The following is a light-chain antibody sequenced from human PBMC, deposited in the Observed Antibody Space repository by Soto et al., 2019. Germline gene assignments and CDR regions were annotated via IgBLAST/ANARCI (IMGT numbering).Light chain of an antibody. J-gene: IGKJ2*01. CDR3: QQFGIARST. CDR1: QSVSSSY. Sequence: EIEVTQSPGTLSLSPGERATRACRASQSVSSSYLAWYQQKPGQAPRLLIYDASSRATGIPDRFSGSGSGTDFTLTISRLEPEDFAVYYFQQFGIARSTFGQGTKLEIK. V-gene: IGKV3-20*01. CDR2: DAS.